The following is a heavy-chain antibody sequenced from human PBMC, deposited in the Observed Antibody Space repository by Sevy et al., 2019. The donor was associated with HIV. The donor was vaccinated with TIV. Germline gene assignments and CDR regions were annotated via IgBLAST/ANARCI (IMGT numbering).Heavy chain of an antibody. CDR1: GGSISSHSYY. J-gene: IGHJ6*02. CDR2: IHYSGRT. V-gene: IGHV4-31*01. Sequence: SETLSLTCSVSGGSISSHSYYWTWIRQHPGKGLEWIGYIHYSGRTYYNPSLKSPVTISLDTSKNHFSLSLRSVTAADTAVYYCARDHGYSNGWFPYYYYYGMDVWGPGTTVTVSS. CDR3: ARDHGYSNGWFPYYYYYGMDV. D-gene: IGHD6-19*01.